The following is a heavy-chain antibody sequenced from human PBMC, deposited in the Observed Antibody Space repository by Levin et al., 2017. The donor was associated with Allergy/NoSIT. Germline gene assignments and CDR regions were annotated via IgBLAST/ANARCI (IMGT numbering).Heavy chain of an antibody. V-gene: IGHV5-51*01. J-gene: IGHJ4*02. CDR2: FYPGDSET. CDR3: ARGKTFDY. Sequence: RASVKVSCKASGYNFISYWIAWVRQQPGKGLEWMGIFYPGDSETRYSPSFQGQVTISVDKSISTAYLQWSSLKASDTAMYYCARGKTFDYWGQGTLVTVSS. CDR1: GYNFISYW.